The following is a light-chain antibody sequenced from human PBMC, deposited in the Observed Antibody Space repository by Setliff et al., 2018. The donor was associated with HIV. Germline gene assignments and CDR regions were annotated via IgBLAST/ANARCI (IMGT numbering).Light chain of an antibody. Sequence: QSVLTQPPSASGSPGQSVTISCTGTSSDVGGYNYVSWYQQHPGKAPKLMIYEVSKRPSGGPDRFSGSKSGNTASLTVSGLQAEDEAAYYCSSYAGTNNWGVVGTGTKVTVL. V-gene: IGLV2-8*01. CDR2: EVS. CDR3: SSYAGTNNWGV. CDR1: SSDVGGYNY. J-gene: IGLJ1*01.